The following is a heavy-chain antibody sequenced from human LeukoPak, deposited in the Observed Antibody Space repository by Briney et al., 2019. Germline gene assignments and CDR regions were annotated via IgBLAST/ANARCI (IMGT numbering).Heavy chain of an antibody. V-gene: IGHV3-23*01. Sequence: GASLRLSCAASGFTFSSYAMSWVRQAPGKGLEWVSAISGSGGSTYYADSVKGRFTISRDNSKNTLYLQMNSLRAEDTAVYYCAKRPFYYYDSSALSYYFDYWGQGTLVTVSS. D-gene: IGHD3-22*01. J-gene: IGHJ4*02. CDR2: ISGSGGST. CDR1: GFTFSSYA. CDR3: AKRPFYYYDSSALSYYFDY.